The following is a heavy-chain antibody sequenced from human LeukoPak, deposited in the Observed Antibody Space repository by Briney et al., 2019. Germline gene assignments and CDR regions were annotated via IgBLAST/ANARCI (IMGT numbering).Heavy chain of an antibody. CDR2: ISSSSSYI. V-gene: IGHV3-21*01. CDR3: ARDLPTTSAFDI. D-gene: IGHD5-12*01. CDR1: GFTFSSYS. Sequence: GGSLRLSCAASGFTFSSYSMNWVRQAPGKGLEWVSSISSSSSYIYYADSVKGRFTISRDNAKNSLYLQMNSLRAEDTAVYYCARDLPTTSAFDIWGQGTMVTVSS. J-gene: IGHJ3*02.